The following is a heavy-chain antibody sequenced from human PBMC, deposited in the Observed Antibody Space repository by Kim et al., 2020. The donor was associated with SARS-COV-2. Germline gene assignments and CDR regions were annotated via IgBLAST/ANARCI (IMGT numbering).Heavy chain of an antibody. J-gene: IGHJ6*02. Sequence: ASVKVSCKVSGYTLSDLSMHWVRQVPGKGLELMGGFDPEERERGHAQKFQGSITLTEDTSTDTIYMELSSLTSDDTAVYYCATRNSWYGDSYNGMDVWGQGTTVTVSS. V-gene: IGHV1-24*01. CDR3: ATRNSWYGDSYNGMDV. CDR1: GYTLSDLS. D-gene: IGHD6-13*01. CDR2: FDPEERER.